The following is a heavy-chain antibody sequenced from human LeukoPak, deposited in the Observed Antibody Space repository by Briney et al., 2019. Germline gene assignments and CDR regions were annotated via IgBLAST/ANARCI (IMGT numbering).Heavy chain of an antibody. J-gene: IGHJ4*02. CDR3: SRDYTFGAVVDFNF. Sequence: GASVTVSFKASGYNFNTLSIAWVRQAPGQGLAWMGWINANNGKTHYAQKFHDRVTMTTDTSTNTAYLELRGLKSDDTAMYYCSRDYTFGAVVDFNFWGQGTLVTVSS. CDR2: INANNGKT. CDR1: GYNFNTLS. D-gene: IGHD3-16*02. V-gene: IGHV1-18*01.